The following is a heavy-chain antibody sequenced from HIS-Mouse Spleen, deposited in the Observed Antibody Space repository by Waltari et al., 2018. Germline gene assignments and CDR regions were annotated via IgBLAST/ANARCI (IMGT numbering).Heavy chain of an antibody. CDR2: IYHSGST. J-gene: IGHJ5*02. CDR3: ARGGGSYYWFDP. Sequence: QVQLQESGPGLVKPSETLSLTCTVSGYSISSGYYWGWIRQPPGKGLEWIGSIYHSGSTYYNPALKSRVTISVDPSKNQFSLKLSSVTAAATAVYYCARGGGSYYWFDPWGQGTLVTVSS. V-gene: IGHV4-38-2*02. CDR1: GYSISSGYY. D-gene: IGHD1-26*01.